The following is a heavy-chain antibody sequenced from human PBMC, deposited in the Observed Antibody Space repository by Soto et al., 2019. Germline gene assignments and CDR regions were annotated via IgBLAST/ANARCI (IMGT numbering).Heavy chain of an antibody. Sequence: PGGSLRLSCAASGFTFSSYAMSWVRQAPGKGLEWVSAISGSGGSTYYADSVKGRFTISRDNSKNTLYLQMNSLRAEDTAVYYCAKGGGYCSGGSCYSGNYYYYGMDVWGQGTTVTVSS. D-gene: IGHD2-15*01. CDR2: ISGSGGST. J-gene: IGHJ6*02. V-gene: IGHV3-23*01. CDR3: AKGGGYCSGGSCYSGNYYYYGMDV. CDR1: GFTFSSYA.